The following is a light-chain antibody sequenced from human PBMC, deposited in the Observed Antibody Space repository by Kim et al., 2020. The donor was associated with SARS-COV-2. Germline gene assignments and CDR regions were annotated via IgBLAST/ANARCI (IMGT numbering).Light chain of an antibody. Sequence: PGKTARITCGGNNIGSKSVPWYQPKPGQAPVLVISYDSDRPSGIPERFSGSNSGNTATLPISRVEAGDEADYYCQVWDSSSDHWVFGGGTQLTVL. CDR2: YDS. V-gene: IGLV3-21*04. J-gene: IGLJ3*02. CDR3: QVWDSSSDHWV. CDR1: NIGSKS.